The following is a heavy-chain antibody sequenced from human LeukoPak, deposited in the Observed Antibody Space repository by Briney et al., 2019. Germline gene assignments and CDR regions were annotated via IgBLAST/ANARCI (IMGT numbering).Heavy chain of an antibody. V-gene: IGHV3-30*03. D-gene: IGHD1-26*01. J-gene: IGHJ4*02. CDR3: ATHRGPIVGGCFDY. CDR1: GFTFSNYG. Sequence: PGRSLRLSCAASGFTFSNYGMHWVRQAPGKGLEWVTIISYDGSNKYYADSVKGRFTISKDNSKNTLYLQMNSLRAEDTAVYYCATHRGPIVGGCFDYWGQGTLVTVSS. CDR2: ISYDGSNK.